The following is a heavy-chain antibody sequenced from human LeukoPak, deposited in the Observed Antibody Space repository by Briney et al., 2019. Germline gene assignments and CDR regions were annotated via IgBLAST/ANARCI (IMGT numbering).Heavy chain of an antibody. CDR3: AKGSYPIKQWLVWDWFDP. V-gene: IGHV3-23*01. CDR2: ISGSGGST. Sequence: PGGSLRLSCATSGFTFRSYAMSWVRQAPGKGLEWVSVISGSGGSTYYADSVKGRFTISRDNSKNTLFLQMNSLRAEDTAVYFCAKGSYPIKQWLVWDWFDPWGQGTLVTVSS. J-gene: IGHJ5*02. CDR1: GFTFRSYA. D-gene: IGHD6-19*01.